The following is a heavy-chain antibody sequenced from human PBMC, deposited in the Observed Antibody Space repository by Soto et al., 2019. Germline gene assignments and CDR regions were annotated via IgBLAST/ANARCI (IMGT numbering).Heavy chain of an antibody. Sequence: ASVKVSCKASGYTFTSYARHWVRQAPGQRLEWMGWINAGNGNTKYSQKFQGRVTITRDTSASTAYMELSSLRSEDTAVYYCARVRHITGTTIDYWGQGTLVTVSS. CDR3: ARVRHITGTTIDY. J-gene: IGHJ4*02. CDR1: GYTFTSYA. D-gene: IGHD1-20*01. CDR2: INAGNGNT. V-gene: IGHV1-3*01.